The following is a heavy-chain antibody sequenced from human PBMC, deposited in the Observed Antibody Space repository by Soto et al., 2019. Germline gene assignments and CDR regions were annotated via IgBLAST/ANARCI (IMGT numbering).Heavy chain of an antibody. CDR2: IYYSGST. V-gene: IGHV4-39*01. CDR3: ARQGQWLAYFDY. Sequence: HSYTPSIRSTLSSDCISISGDAWGLKRKPPGKGPEWIGSIYYSGSTYYNPSLKSRVTISVDTSKNQFSLKLSSVTAADSAVYSCARQGQWLAYFDYWGQGTLVTVSS. J-gene: IGHJ4*02. D-gene: IGHD6-19*01. CDR1: SDCISISGDA.